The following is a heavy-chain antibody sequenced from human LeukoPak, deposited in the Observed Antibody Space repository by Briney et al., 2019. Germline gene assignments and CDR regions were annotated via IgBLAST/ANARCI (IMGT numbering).Heavy chain of an antibody. J-gene: IGHJ4*02. CDR3: ATKLRYFDWPPAVD. CDR1: GYTLTELS. D-gene: IGHD3-9*01. Sequence: ASVKVSCKVSGYTLTELSMHWVRQAPGKGLEWMGGFDPEDGETIYAQKFQGRVTMTEDTSTDTAYMELSSLRSEDTAVYYCATKLRYFDWPPAVDRGQGTLVTVSS. V-gene: IGHV1-24*01. CDR2: FDPEDGET.